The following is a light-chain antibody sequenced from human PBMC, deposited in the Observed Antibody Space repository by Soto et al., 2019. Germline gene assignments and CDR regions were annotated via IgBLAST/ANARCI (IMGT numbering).Light chain of an antibody. J-gene: IGLJ2*01. CDR3: AAWDDSLSVVV. Sequence: QSVLTQPPSASGTPGQRVTISCSGSSSNIGSNYVYWYQQLPGTAPKLLIYTNNQRPPGVPDRFSDSKSGTSASLAISGLRSEDEADYYCAAWDDSLSVVVFGGGTKLTVL. CDR1: SSNIGSNY. CDR2: TNN. V-gene: IGLV1-47*01.